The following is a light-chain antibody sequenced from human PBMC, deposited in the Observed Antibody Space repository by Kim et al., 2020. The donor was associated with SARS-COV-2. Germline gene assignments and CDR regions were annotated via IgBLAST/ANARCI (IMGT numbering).Light chain of an antibody. CDR1: QIVSSSY. Sequence: TLSWAPGERATLSCRASQIVSSSYLAWYQQKPGQAPRLLIYGASSRATGIPDRFSGSGSGTDFTLTISRLEPEDFAVYYCQHREAFGQGTKVDIK. V-gene: IGKV3-20*01. J-gene: IGKJ1*01. CDR3: QHREA. CDR2: GAS.